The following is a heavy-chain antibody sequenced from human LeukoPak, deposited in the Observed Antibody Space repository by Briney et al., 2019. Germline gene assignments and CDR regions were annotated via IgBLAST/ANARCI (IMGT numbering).Heavy chain of an antibody. CDR3: ARRSRQPRHAYFDY. V-gene: IGHV1-69*05. CDR1: GDTFSNDA. Sequence: SVKVSCKTSGDTFSNDAISGVRQAPGQGPEWMGDIIPKFGTTNYAQKFRGRVSITTDDSTTTAYMELSRLKSGDTAVHYCARRSRQPRHAYFDYWGLGTLLTVSS. J-gene: IGHJ4*02. CDR2: IIPKFGTT. D-gene: IGHD1-1*01.